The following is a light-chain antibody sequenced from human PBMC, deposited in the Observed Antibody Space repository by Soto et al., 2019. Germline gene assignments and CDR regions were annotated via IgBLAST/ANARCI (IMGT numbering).Light chain of an antibody. J-gene: IGKJ1*01. CDR2: AAS. Sequence: AIRMTQSPSSFSASTGDRVTITCRAGQGISSYLAWYQQKPGKAPKLLIYAASTLQSGVPSRFSGSGSGTDFTHTIGCLQSEDFATYYCQQYYSYPGTFGQGTKVEIK. CDR3: QQYYSYPGT. V-gene: IGKV1-8*01. CDR1: QGISSY.